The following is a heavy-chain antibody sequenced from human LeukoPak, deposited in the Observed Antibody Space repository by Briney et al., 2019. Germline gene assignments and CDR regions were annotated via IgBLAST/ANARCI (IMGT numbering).Heavy chain of an antibody. CDR3: ARQKPDIVVVPAAMDY. J-gene: IGHJ4*02. V-gene: IGHV1-2*02. D-gene: IGHD2-2*01. CDR2: INPNSGGT. CDR1: GYTFTGYY. Sequence: ASVKVSCKASGYTFTGYYMHWVRQAPGQGLEWMGWINPNSGGTNYAQKFQGRVTMTRDTSISTAYMELSRLRSDDTAVYYCARQKPDIVVVPAAMDYWGQGTLVTVSS.